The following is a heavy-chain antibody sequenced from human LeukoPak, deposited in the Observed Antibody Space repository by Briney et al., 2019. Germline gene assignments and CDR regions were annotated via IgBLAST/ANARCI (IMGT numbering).Heavy chain of an antibody. V-gene: IGHV4-59*08. CDR1: GGSISSYY. CDR3: ALPPSRIGGEGGGYYYLDY. CDR2: IYYSGST. D-gene: IGHD2-15*01. Sequence: SETLSLTCTVSGGSISSYYWSWIRQPPGKGLEWVGYIYYSGSTNYNPSLKSRVTISVDTSKNQFSLKLSSVTAADTAVYYCALPPSRIGGEGGGYYYLDYWGQGTLGTGSS. J-gene: IGHJ4*01.